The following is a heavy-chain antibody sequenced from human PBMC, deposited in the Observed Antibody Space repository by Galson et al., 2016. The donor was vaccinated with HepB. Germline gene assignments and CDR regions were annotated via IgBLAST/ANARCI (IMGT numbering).Heavy chain of an antibody. CDR1: GDTFRNYA. Sequence: SVKVSCKASGDTFRNYAINWVRQAPGQGLEWMRGIIPLFRTPKYAQRLQGRVSITADESTSTAYMELSSLTSEDTAVYYCARPHNSNWYFDYWGQGTLVTVSS. CDR2: IIPLFRTP. CDR3: ARPHNSNWYFDY. V-gene: IGHV1-69*13. D-gene: IGHD6-13*01. J-gene: IGHJ4*02.